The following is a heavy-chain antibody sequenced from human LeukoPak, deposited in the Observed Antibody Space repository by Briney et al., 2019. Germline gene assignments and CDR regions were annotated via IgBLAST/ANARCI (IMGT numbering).Heavy chain of an antibody. D-gene: IGHD5-18*01. CDR1: GYSISSGYY. V-gene: IGHV4-38-2*02. Sequence: SETLSLTCTVSGYSISSGYYWGWIRQPPGKGLEWIGSIYHSGSTYYNPSLKSRVTISVDTSKNQFSLKLSSVTAADTAVYYCARRPGYSYGGYYYYMDVWGKGTTVTISS. CDR2: IYHSGST. CDR3: ARRPGYSYGGYYYYMDV. J-gene: IGHJ6*03.